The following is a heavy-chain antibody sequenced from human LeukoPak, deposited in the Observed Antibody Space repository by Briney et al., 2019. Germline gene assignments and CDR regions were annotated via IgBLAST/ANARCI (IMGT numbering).Heavy chain of an antibody. Sequence: SQTLSLTCAISGDSFSSNSAAWNWIRQSPSRGLEWLGRTYYRSKLYNDYAVSVKSRIPPNPDTSQNQFSLQLNSVTPEDTAVYYCARQDGYHDAFDIWGQGTMVTVSS. CDR1: GDSFSSNSAA. D-gene: IGHD5-12*01. J-gene: IGHJ3*02. CDR2: TYYRSKLYN. V-gene: IGHV6-1*01. CDR3: ARQDGYHDAFDI.